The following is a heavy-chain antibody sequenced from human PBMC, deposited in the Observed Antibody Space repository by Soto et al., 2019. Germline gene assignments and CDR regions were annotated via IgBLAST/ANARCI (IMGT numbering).Heavy chain of an antibody. V-gene: IGHV3-23*01. CDR3: AKVTYYDILTGYYSSSNFDY. Sequence: GGSLRLSCAASGFTFSSNAMSWVRQAPGKGLEWVSVISGGGSRTYYADSVKGRFTLSRDNSKNTLYLQMNSLRAEDTAVYYCAKVTYYDILTGYYSSSNFDYWGQGTLVTVSS. J-gene: IGHJ4*02. D-gene: IGHD3-9*01. CDR2: ISGGGSRT. CDR1: GFTFSSNA.